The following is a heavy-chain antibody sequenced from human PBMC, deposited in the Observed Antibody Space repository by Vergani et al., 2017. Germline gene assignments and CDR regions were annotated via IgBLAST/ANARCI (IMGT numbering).Heavy chain of an antibody. Sequence: EVQLLESGGGLVQPGGSLRLTCAASEFTFSNYAMNWVRQAPGKGLEWVSGISGSGVSAYYTDSVKGRFTISRDNSKNMLFLQMNNLRTEDTAIYYCVKGYYDILTGYYTPFDYWGQGTLVTVSS. D-gene: IGHD3-9*01. V-gene: IGHV3-23*01. CDR2: ISGSGVSA. CDR1: EFTFSNYA. CDR3: VKGYYDILTGYYTPFDY. J-gene: IGHJ4*02.